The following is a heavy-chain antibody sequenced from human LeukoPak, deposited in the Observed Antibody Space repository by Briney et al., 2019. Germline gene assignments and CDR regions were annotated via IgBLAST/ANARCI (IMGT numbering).Heavy chain of an antibody. CDR3: AKDFYGAGVVGAFDI. V-gene: IGHV3-23*01. CDR1: LLTLTSYA. Sequence: GGSLRLSCAASLLTLTSYAMSRGRRAPGKGLEWCSGISGSGGSTYYADSVKGRFTISRDNSKNTPYLQMNSLKAEDTAVYYCAKDFYGAGVVGAFDIWGDGTMVTVSS. D-gene: IGHD3-10*01. CDR2: ISGSGGST. J-gene: IGHJ3*02.